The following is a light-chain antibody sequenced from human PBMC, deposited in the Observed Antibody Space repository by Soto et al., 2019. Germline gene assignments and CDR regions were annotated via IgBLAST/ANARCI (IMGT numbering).Light chain of an antibody. CDR2: KAS. CDR3: QQINSYPYT. Sequence: DIQMTQSPSALSASVGDRVTITCRASQTISTWLAWYQQKPGKAPKLLIYKASTLQSGVPSRFSGSGSGTEFTLTITSLQPDAFATYYCQQINSYPYTFGQGTKLEIK. J-gene: IGKJ2*01. V-gene: IGKV1-5*03. CDR1: QTISTW.